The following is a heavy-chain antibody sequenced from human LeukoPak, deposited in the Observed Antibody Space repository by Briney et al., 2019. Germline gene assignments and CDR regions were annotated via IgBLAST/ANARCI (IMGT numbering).Heavy chain of an antibody. CDR1: GFTFSNYW. D-gene: IGHD2-15*01. J-gene: IGHJ4*02. Sequence: PGGSLRLSCAASGFTFSNYWMHWVRQALGKGLVWVSRINSDGINTSYADSVKGRFTISRDNAKNTLNLQMNSLRAEDTAVYYCAKSTAWGEGSGGSNYWGQGTLVTVSS. V-gene: IGHV3-74*01. CDR3: AKSTAWGEGSGGSNY. CDR2: INSDGINT.